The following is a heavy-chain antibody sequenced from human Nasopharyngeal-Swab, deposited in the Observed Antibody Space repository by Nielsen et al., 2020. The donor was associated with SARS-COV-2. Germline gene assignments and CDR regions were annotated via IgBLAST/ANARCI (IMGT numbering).Heavy chain of an antibody. V-gene: IGHV5-51*01. J-gene: IGHJ4*02. D-gene: IGHD3/OR15-3a*01. Sequence: GESLKISCKGSGYSFSTFWIAWVRQMPGKGLEWMGIIYHGDFDTRYSPSFQGQVSISVDKSISTAFLHWSSLKASDTAMYYCARSSTGVSHPYHSDFWGQGTQVTVPS. CDR1: GYSFSTFW. CDR2: IYHGDFDT. CDR3: ARSSTGVSHPYHSDF.